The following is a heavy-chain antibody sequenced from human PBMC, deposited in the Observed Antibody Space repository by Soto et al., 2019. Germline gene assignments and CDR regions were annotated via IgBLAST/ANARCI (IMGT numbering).Heavy chain of an antibody. CDR3: AREGAAAARMFDN. V-gene: IGHV1-46*02. CDR2: INSNGDTT. J-gene: IGHJ4*02. CDR1: GYTFNMYY. Sequence: QVQLVQSGAEVRNPGASVKLSCKASGYTFNMYYMHWVRQAPGQGLEWMGVINSNGDTTTYAQRFQGRLTMTRDTSTSTVYMDLTSLRSEDTAVYYCAREGAAAARMFDNWGQGTLVTVSS. D-gene: IGHD6-13*01.